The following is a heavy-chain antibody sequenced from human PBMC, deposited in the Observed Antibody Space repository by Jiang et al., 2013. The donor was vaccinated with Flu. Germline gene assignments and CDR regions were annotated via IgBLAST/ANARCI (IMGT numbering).Heavy chain of an antibody. CDR3: ARELDCSSTSCYGYYYYGMDV. Sequence: GAEVKKPGASVKVSCKASGYTFTSYGISWVRQAPGQGLEWMGWISAYNGNTNYAQKLQGRVTMTTDTSTSTAYMELRSLRSDDTAVYYCARELDCSSTSCYGYYYYGMDVWGQGTTVTVSS. D-gene: IGHD2-2*01. J-gene: IGHJ6*02. CDR2: ISAYNGNT. CDR1: GYTFTSYG. V-gene: IGHV1-18*01.